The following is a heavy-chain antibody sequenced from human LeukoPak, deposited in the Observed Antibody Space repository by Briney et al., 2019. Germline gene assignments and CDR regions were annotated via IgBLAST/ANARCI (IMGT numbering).Heavy chain of an antibody. J-gene: IGHJ4*02. V-gene: IGHV3-7*01. D-gene: IGHD2-2*02. CDR2: IREDGSGK. CDR1: GFTFSSYW. Sequence: GGSLRLSCAASGFTFSSYWMSWVRQAPGKGLEWVANIREDGSGKYYVDSVKGRFTISRDNAKNSLYLQMNSLRAEDTAVYYCARDCSSTSCYNWGAPDYWGQGTLVTVSS. CDR3: ARDCSSTSCYNWGAPDY.